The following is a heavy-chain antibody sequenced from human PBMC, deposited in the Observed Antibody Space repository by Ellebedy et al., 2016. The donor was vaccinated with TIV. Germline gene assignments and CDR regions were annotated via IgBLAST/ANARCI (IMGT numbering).Heavy chain of an antibody. CDR1: GGSFSNYY. CDR2: VYYSGTT. V-gene: IGHV4-59*01. J-gene: IGHJ4*02. D-gene: IGHD6-25*01. Sequence: MPSETLSLTCAVYGGSFSNYYWSWIRQPPGKGLEWIGYVYYSGTTYYNPSLKSRVTMSADTSKNQFSLKLSSVTAADTAVYYCARINSATLDFWGQGALVTVSS. CDR3: ARINSATLDF.